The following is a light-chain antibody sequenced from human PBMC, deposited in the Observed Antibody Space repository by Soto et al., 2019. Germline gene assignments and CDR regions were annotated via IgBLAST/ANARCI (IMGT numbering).Light chain of an antibody. Sequence: EIVLTQSPATLSLSPGERGALSCRASQSVGSHLAWYQQKPGQPPRLLIYDTSNRATGTPLRFSGSGSETDFPLPISRLEPEDFAVYYCQPRSNLAETFGQGTKLEI. CDR1: QSVGSH. V-gene: IGKV3-11*01. CDR2: DTS. CDR3: QPRSNLAET. J-gene: IGKJ2*01.